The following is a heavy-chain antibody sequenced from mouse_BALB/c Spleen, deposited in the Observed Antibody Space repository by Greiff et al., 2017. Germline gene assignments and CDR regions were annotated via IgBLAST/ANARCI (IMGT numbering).Heavy chain of an antibody. Sequence: QVQLQQSGAELVKPGASVKLSCKTSGYTFTSYWIQWVKQRPGQGLGWIGEIFPGTGTTYYNEKFKGKATLTIDTSSSTAYMQLSSLTSEDSAVYVCAAGGSQHYFDYWGQGTTLTVSS. CDR1: GYTFTSYW. CDR2: IFPGTGTT. J-gene: IGHJ2*01. D-gene: IGHD3-1*01. CDR3: AAGGSQHYFDY. V-gene: IGHV1S132*01.